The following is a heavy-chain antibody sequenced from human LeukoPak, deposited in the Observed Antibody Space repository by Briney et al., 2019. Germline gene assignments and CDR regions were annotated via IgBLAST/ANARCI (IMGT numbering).Heavy chain of an antibody. CDR3: ARDRGGYDSKFDY. J-gene: IGHJ4*02. Sequence: SETLSLTCTVSGGSISSYYWSWIRQPPGKGLEWIGYISDSGRTNYNPSLKSRVTISVDTSKDQFSLRLSSVTAADTAVYYCARDRGGYDSKFDYWGQGTLVTVSS. V-gene: IGHV4-59*01. CDR1: GGSISSYY. D-gene: IGHD5-12*01. CDR2: ISDSGRT.